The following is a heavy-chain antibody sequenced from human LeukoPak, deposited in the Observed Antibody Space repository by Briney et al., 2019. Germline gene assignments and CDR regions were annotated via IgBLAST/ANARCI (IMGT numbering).Heavy chain of an antibody. D-gene: IGHD6-13*01. Sequence: PWGSLRLSCAASGFTVSSNYMSWVRQGPGKGLEWVSIIYNGGGTYYADSVKGRFTISRDNSKNTLYLQMNSLRVEDTAIYYCARSHSTSWYWYDYWGQGTLVTVSS. CDR3: ARSHSTSWYWYDY. CDR1: GFTVSSNY. V-gene: IGHV3-53*01. CDR2: IYNGGGT. J-gene: IGHJ4*02.